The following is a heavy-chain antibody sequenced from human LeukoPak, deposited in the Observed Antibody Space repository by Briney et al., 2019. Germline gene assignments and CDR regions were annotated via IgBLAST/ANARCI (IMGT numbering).Heavy chain of an antibody. Sequence: PGGSLRLSCAVSGFTLSSYWMHWVRQLPGKGLVWVSRINGDGSGISYAGSVKGRFTISRDNAKNTLYLQMNSLRAEDTAVYYCARGNAHAFDIWGQGTMVTVSS. CDR3: ARGNAHAFDI. J-gene: IGHJ3*02. CDR2: INGDGSGI. CDR1: GFTLSSYW. V-gene: IGHV3-74*01.